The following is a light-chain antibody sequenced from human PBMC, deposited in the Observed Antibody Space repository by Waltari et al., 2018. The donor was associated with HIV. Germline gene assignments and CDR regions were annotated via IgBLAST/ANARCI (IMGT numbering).Light chain of an antibody. CDR1: SGGIGSTH. Sequence: NFILTQSHSVSASTGKTVTIPCTRSSGGIGSTHLQWYQQRPGRSPDTVIYEDSQRPSGVPNRFSGSVDSSSNSASLTISGLKTEDEADYFCQSYDGTTVVFGGGTRLTVL. V-gene: IGLV6-57*01. CDR3: QSYDGTTVV. J-gene: IGLJ2*01. CDR2: EDS.